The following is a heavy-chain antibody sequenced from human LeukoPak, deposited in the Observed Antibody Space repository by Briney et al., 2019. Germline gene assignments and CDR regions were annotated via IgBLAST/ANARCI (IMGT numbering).Heavy chain of an antibody. CDR1: GFTFSSYS. D-gene: IGHD2/OR15-2a*01. Sequence: GGSLRLSCAASGFTFSSYSMNWVRQAPGKGLEWVANIKQDGSERYYVDSVKGRFTISRDNAKNSLYLQMNSLRAEDTAVYYCARTTYFDYWGQGTLVTVSS. J-gene: IGHJ4*02. CDR3: ARTTYFDY. V-gene: IGHV3-7*03. CDR2: IKQDGSER.